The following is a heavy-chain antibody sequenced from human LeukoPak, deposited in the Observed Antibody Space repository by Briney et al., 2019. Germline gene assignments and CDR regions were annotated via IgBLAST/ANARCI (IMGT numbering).Heavy chain of an antibody. CDR2: IYYSGST. J-gene: IGHJ6*02. Sequence: PPETLSLTCAVYGGSFSGYYWSWIRQPPGKGLEWIGYIYYSGSTNYNPSLKSRVTISVDTSKNQFSLKLSSVTAADTAVYYCARALQQQLASRYYYYYGMDVWGQGTTVTVSS. CDR1: GGSFSGYY. CDR3: ARALQQQLASRYYYYYGMDV. D-gene: IGHD6-13*01. V-gene: IGHV4-59*01.